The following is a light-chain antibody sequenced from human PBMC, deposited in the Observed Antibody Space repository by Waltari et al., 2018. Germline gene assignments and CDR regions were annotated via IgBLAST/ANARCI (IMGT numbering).Light chain of an antibody. J-gene: IGLJ3*02. CDR3: QTGGHGTWV. CDR1: SGHINNV. CDR2: VNSDGSH. V-gene: IGLV4-69*01. Sequence: QLVLTQSPSASASLGASVKLTCTLSSGHINNVIAWLQQRPEKGPRYLMKVNSDGSHNKGDASPDRFSGSGAGAERYLSISSLQSEDEADYICQTGGHGTWVFGGGTKLTVL.